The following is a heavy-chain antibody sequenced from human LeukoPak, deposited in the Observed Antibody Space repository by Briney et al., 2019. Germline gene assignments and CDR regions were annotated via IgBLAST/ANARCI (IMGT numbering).Heavy chain of an antibody. CDR2: INHSGGT. CDR3: ARGGGRNYYGSGTYAYSSAKNYFDY. CDR1: GGSISSSSYY. V-gene: IGHV4-39*07. J-gene: IGHJ4*02. D-gene: IGHD3-10*01. Sequence: PSETLSLTCTVSGGSISSSSYYWTWIRQPPGKGLEWIGEINHSGGTKYNPSLKSRVTISVDTSKNQFSLRLTSVTAADTALYYCARGGGRNYYGSGTYAYSSAKNYFDYWGQGTLVTVSS.